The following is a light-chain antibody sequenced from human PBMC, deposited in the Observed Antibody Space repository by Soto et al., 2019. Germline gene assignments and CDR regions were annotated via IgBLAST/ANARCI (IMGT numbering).Light chain of an antibody. CDR3: SSSTNTNTLVI. V-gene: IGLV2-14*01. CDR1: SSDIGRYKF. J-gene: IGLJ2*01. CDR2: EGT. Sequence: QSALTQPASVSGSTGQSITISCTGTSSDIGRYKFVSWFQQHPGKAPKLMIFEGTNRPSGVSNRFSGSKSGNTASLTISGLQAEDEAIYFCSSSTNTNTLVIFGGGTKLTVL.